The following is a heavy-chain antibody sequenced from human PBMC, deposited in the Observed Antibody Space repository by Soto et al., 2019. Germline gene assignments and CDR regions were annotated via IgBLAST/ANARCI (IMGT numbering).Heavy chain of an antibody. CDR2: IIPILGTA. J-gene: IGHJ2*01. V-gene: IGHV1-69*12. Sequence: QVHLVKLGAELKKPGSSVKVSCKASGGTFSSYAISWFRQAPGQGLEWMGGIIPILGTANYAQKFQGRVTITADESTSTAYMELSSLRSEDTAVYYCARGIQLWLWYFDLWGRGTLVTVSS. CDR3: ARGIQLWLWYFDL. CDR1: GGTFSSYA. D-gene: IGHD5-18*01.